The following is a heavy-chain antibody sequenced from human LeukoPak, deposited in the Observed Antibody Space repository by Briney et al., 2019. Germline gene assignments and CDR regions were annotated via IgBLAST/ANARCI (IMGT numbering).Heavy chain of an antibody. CDR3: ARGRRDGYYFDY. CDR1: GGSPSGYY. CDR2: IDHSGST. Sequence: SETLSLTCGVYGGSPSGYYWSWIRQPPGKGLEWIGEIDHSGSTNYNPSLKSRATISLDKSKNQVFLKVNSVTVADTAVYYCARGRRDGYYFDYWGQGTLVTVSS. J-gene: IGHJ4*02. V-gene: IGHV4-34*01. D-gene: IGHD5-24*01.